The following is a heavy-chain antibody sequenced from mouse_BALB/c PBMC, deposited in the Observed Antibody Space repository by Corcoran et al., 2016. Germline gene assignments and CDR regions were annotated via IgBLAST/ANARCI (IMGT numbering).Heavy chain of an antibody. CDR1: GYTFTNYG. Sequence: QIQLVQSGPELKKPGETVKISCKASGYTFTNYGMNWVKQAPGKGLKWMGWINTYTGEPTYADDFKGRFAFSLETSASTAYLQINNLKNEDMATYFCARGSSGYVNWVQGTTLTVSS. J-gene: IGHJ2*01. CDR2: INTYTGEP. V-gene: IGHV9-1*02. CDR3: ARGSSGYVN. D-gene: IGHD3-1*01.